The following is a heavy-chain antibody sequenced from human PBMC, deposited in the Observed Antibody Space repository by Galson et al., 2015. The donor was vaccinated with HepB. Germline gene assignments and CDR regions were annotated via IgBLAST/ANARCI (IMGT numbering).Heavy chain of an antibody. CDR2: INTNTGNP. J-gene: IGHJ1*01. CDR1: GYTFTNYA. D-gene: IGHD6-13*01. Sequence: SVKVSCKASGYTFTNYAMNWVRQAPGQGPEWMGWINTNTGNPTYAQGFTGRFVFSLDTSVTTAYLQISNLKAEDTAVYYCARIYSSSNWYGKYFQHWGQGTLVTVSS. CDR3: ARIYSSSNWYGKYFQH. V-gene: IGHV7-4-1*02.